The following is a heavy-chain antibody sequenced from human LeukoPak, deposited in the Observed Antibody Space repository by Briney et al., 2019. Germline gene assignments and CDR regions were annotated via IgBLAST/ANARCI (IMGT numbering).Heavy chain of an antibody. CDR1: GFTFSSYI. V-gene: IGHV3-21*01. CDR2: ISSSSSYI. CDR3: ARALEMATIEYAFDI. J-gene: IGHJ3*02. Sequence: PGGSLRLSCAASGFTFSSYIMNWVRQAPGKGLEWVSSISSSSSYIYYADSVKGRFTISRDNAKNSLYLQMNSLRAEDTAVYYCARALEMATIEYAFDIWGQGTMVTVSS. D-gene: IGHD5-24*01.